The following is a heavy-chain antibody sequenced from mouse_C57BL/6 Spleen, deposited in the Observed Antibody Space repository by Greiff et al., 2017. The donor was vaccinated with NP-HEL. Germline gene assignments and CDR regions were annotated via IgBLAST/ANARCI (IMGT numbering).Heavy chain of an antibody. CDR3: ARREGYYEYFDV. D-gene: IGHD2-3*01. CDR1: GFTFSSYA. CDR2: ISDGGSYT. V-gene: IGHV5-4*03. Sequence: EVKLVESGGGLVKPGGSLKLSCAASGFTFSSYAMSWVRQTPEKRLEWVATISDGGSYTYYPDNVKGRFTISRDNAKNNLYLQMSHLKSEDTAMYYCARREGYYEYFDVWGTGTTVTVSS. J-gene: IGHJ1*03.